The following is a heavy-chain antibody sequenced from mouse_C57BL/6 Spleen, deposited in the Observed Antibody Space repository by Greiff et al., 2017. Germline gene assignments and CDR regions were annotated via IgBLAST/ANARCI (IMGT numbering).Heavy chain of an antibody. Sequence: VPLQQSGAELVRPGASVKLSCKASGYTFTDYYIHWVKQRPGQGLEWIARIYPGSGNTYYNDKFKGKATLTAEKSSSTLYMQLSSLTSEDSAVYFCARGYYYGGYFDVWGTGTTGNVSS. V-gene: IGHV1-76*01. CDR1: GYTFTDYY. J-gene: IGHJ1*03. D-gene: IGHD1-1*01. CDR3: ARGYYYGGYFDV. CDR2: IYPGSGNT.